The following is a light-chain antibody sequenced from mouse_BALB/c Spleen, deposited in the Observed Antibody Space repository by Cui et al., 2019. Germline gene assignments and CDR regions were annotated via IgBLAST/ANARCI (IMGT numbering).Light chain of an antibody. Sequence: DIFLTQSPAILSVSPGERVSFSCRASQSIGTSIHWYQQRTNGSPRLLIKYASESISGIPSRFSGSGSGTDFTLSINSVESEDIADYYCQQSNSWPTLTFGAGTKLELK. V-gene: IGKV5-48*01. CDR1: QSIGTS. J-gene: IGKJ5*01. CDR3: QQSNSWPTLT. CDR2: YAS.